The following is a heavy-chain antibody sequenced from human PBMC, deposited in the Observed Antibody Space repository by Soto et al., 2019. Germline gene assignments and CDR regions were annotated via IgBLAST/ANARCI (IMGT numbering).Heavy chain of an antibody. D-gene: IGHD3-22*01. CDR3: ARRTPYYYDSSKHYGMDV. CDR2: IYYSGST. J-gene: IGHJ6*02. Sequence: SETLSLTCTVSGGSISSGGYYWSWIRQHPGKGLEWIGYIYYSGSTYYNPSLKSRVTISVDTSKNQFSLKLSSVTAADTAVYYCARRTPYYYDSSKHYGMDVWGQGTTVTGS. CDR1: GGSISSGGYY. V-gene: IGHV4-31*03.